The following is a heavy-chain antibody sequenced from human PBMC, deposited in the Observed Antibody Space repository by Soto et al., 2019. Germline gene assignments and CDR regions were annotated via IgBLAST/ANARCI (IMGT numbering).Heavy chain of an antibody. V-gene: IGHV2-5*02. Sequence: SVPTLVNPTQTLTLTCTFSGFSLTTSGLGVGWIRQPPGKALEWLALLYWDDDERYSPSLKSRLTITKDTSKKQVVLTMINVDPVDSATYYCAHAGVISTFDYWGPGTLVTVSS. J-gene: IGHJ4*02. CDR1: GFSLTTSGLG. D-gene: IGHD3-3*01. CDR2: LYWDDDE. CDR3: AHAGVISTFDY.